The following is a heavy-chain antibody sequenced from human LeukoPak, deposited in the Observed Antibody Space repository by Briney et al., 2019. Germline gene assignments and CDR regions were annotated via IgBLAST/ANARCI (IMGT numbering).Heavy chain of an antibody. CDR1: GGSISSGDYY. D-gene: IGHD5-12*01. Sequence: SQTLSLTCTVSGGSISSGDYYWSWIPQSPGKGLEWIGYIYYSGRAYYNPSLKSRVTISLDMSKNQFSLKLTSVTAADTAVYFCASCDNSGYRAFDIWGQGTMVTVSS. V-gene: IGHV4-30-4*01. CDR3: ASCDNSGYRAFDI. CDR2: IYYSGRA. J-gene: IGHJ3*02.